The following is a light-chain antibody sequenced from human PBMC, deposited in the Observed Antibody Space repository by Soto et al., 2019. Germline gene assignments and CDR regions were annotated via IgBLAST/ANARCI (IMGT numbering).Light chain of an antibody. J-gene: IGKJ2*01. CDR1: QSVSSAY. CDR3: QQSGSSFYT. Sequence: EIVLTQSPGTLSLTPGERATLSCRASQSVSSAYLAWYQQIPGQAPRLLIYGASSRATGIPDRFSGSRSGTDFTLTFSGLELEDFAVYYCQQSGSSFYTFGQGTKLEIK. CDR2: GAS. V-gene: IGKV3-20*01.